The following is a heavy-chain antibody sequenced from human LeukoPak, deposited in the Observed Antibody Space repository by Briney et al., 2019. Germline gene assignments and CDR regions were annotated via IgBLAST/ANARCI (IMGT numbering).Heavy chain of an antibody. CDR3: VKDLREGYSGLFDY. V-gene: IGHV3-64D*06. CDR2: ISSHGGST. J-gene: IGHJ4*02. D-gene: IGHD5-24*01. CDR1: GFTFTNSA. Sequence: GGSLRRSCSASGFTFTNSAMHWVRQAPGKGLEYVSSISSHGGSTYYADSVRGRFTISRDNSKNTLYLQMSSLRAEDTSVYYCVKDLREGYSGLFDYWGQGTLVTVSS.